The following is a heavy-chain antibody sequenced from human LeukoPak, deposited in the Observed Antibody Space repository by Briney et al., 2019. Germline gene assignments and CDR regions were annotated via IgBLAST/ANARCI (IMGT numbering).Heavy chain of an antibody. V-gene: IGHV1-46*01. J-gene: IGHJ3*02. CDR3: ARVSMGSSYFRAFDI. Sequence: ASVKVSCKASGYTFSNHYMHWVRQARGQGFEWPVMINPSGGGTGYAQKFQGRVTMTRDTSSSTVYMDLSSLTSEDTAVYYCARVSMGSSYFRAFDIWGQGTMVTVSS. CDR1: GYTFSNHY. D-gene: IGHD2-15*01. CDR2: INPSGGGT.